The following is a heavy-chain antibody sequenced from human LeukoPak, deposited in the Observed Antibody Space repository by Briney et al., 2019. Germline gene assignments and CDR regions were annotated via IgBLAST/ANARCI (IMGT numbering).Heavy chain of an antibody. J-gene: IGHJ3*02. CDR1: GGSISSHY. CDR2: IYYSGST. D-gene: IGHD3-22*01. V-gene: IGHV4-59*11. Sequence: SETLSLTCTVSGGSISSHYWSWIRQPPGKGLEWIGYIYYSGSTNYNPSLKSRVTISVDTSKNQFSLKLSSVTAADTAVYYCARVYDSSAYSAFDIWGQGTMVTVSS. CDR3: ARVYDSSAYSAFDI.